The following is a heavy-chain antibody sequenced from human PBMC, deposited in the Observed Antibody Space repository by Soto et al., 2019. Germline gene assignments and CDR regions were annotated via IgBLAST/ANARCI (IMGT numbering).Heavy chain of an antibody. CDR3: ARIYYDSVFDY. J-gene: IGHJ4*02. V-gene: IGHV4-39*01. CDR1: GGSISSSSYY. Sequence: SETLSLTCTVSGGSISSSSYYWGWIRQPPGKGLEWIGSIYYSGSTYYNPSLKSRVTISVDTSKNQFSLKLSSVTAADTAVYYCARIYYDSVFDYWGQGTLVTVS. D-gene: IGHD3-22*01. CDR2: IYYSGST.